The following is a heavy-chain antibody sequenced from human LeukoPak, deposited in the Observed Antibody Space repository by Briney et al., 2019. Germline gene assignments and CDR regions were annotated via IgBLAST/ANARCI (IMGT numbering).Heavy chain of an antibody. CDR2: ISAYNGNT. CDR3: ARDQTVAGILGV. Sequence: ASVKVSCKASGYTFTSYGISWVRQAPGQGLEWMGWISAYNGNTNYAQKLQGRVTMTTDTSTSTAYRELRSLRSDDTAVYYWARDQTVAGILGVWGQGTTVTVSS. D-gene: IGHD6-19*01. J-gene: IGHJ6*02. V-gene: IGHV1-18*01. CDR1: GYTFTSYG.